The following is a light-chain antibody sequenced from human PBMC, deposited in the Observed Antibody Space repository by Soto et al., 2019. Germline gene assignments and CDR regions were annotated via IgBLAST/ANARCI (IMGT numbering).Light chain of an antibody. CDR3: QQSYSTPFT. V-gene: IGKV1-39*01. Sequence: DIQMTQSPSSLSASVGDRVTITCRASQSISSYLNWYQQKPGKAPKLLIYAASSLQSGVPSRFSGRGSGTEFTLTISSLQPDDCATYYCQQSYSTPFTFGQGTRLEIK. CDR2: AAS. J-gene: IGKJ5*01. CDR1: QSISSY.